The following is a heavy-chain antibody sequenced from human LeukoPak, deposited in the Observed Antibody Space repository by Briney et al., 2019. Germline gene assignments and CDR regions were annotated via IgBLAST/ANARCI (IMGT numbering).Heavy chain of an antibody. CDR2: ISYDGSNK. D-gene: IGHD2-2*01. J-gene: IGHJ5*02. V-gene: IGHV3-30*01. CDR1: GFSFSSYA. CDR3: AREAGNCSSTSCFINWFDP. Sequence: GRSLRLSCAASGFSFSSYAIHWVRQAPGKGLEWVAVISYDGSNKYYADSVKGRFTISRDNSKNTLYLQMNSLRAEDTAVYYCAREAGNCSSTSCFINWFDPWGQGTLVTVSS.